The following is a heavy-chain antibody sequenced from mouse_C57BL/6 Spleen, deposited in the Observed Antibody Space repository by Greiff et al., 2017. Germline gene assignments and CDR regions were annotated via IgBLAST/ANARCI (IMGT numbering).Heavy chain of an antibody. CDR3: ARGLLGFDY. D-gene: IGHD2-10*01. V-gene: IGHV3-1*01. Sequence: EVQRVESGPGMVKPSQSLSLTCTVTGYSITSGYDWHWIRHFPGNKLEWMGYISYSGSTNYNPSLKSRISITHDTSKNHFFLKLNSVTTEDTATYYCARGLLGFDYWGQGTTLTVSS. J-gene: IGHJ2*01. CDR1: GYSITSGYD. CDR2: ISYSGST.